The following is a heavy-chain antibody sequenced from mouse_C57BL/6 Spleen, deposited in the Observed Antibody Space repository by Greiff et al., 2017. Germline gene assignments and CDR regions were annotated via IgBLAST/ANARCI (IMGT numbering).Heavy chain of an antibody. Sequence: EVQRVESGGGLVKPGGSLKLSCAASGFTFSDYGMHWVRQAPEKGLEWVAYISSGSSTIYYADTVKGRFTISRDNAKNTLFLQMTSLRSEDTAMYYCARKHYYCGSSYWYFDVWGTGTTVTVSS. V-gene: IGHV5-17*01. J-gene: IGHJ1*03. D-gene: IGHD1-1*01. CDR1: GFTFSDYG. CDR2: ISSGSSTI. CDR3: ARKHYYCGSSYWYFDV.